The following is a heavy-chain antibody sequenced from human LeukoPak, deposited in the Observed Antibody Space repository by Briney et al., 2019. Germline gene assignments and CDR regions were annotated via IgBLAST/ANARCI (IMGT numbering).Heavy chain of an antibody. V-gene: IGHV1-18*01. CDR3: ANPAGDY. CDR2: ISAYNGNT. Sequence: ASVKVSCKASGYTFTSYDINWVRQATGQGLEWMGWISAYNGNTIYAQKLQGRVTMTTDTSTSTAYMEMRSLRSDDTAVYYRANPAGDYWGQGTLVTVSS. J-gene: IGHJ4*02. CDR1: GYTFTSYD.